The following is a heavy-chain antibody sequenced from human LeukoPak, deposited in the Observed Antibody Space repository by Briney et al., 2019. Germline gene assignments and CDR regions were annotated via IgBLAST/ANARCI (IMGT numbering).Heavy chain of an antibody. D-gene: IGHD2-15*01. J-gene: IGHJ4*02. CDR3: PRRAGGWFDY. V-gene: IGHV4-39*01. CDR2: IYYSGST. Sequence: SETLSLTCTVSGGSVSSSSYHWDWIRQPPGKGLEWIGSIYYSGSTYYNPSLKNRVTISVDTSKNQFSLKLSSVSAADTAVYYCPRRAGGWFDYWGQGTLVTVSS. CDR1: GGSVSSSSYH.